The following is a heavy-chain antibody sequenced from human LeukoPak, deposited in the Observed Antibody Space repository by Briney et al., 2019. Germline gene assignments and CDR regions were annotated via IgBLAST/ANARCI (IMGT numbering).Heavy chain of an antibody. J-gene: IGHJ4*02. Sequence: VASVKVSCKASGYTFTSYGISWVRQAPGQGLEWMGWISAYNGNTNYAQKLQGRVTMTTDTSTSTAYMELSRLRSDDTAVYYCAKSLVAGPEPDYWGQGTLVTVSS. CDR1: GYTFTSYG. V-gene: IGHV1-18*01. CDR2: ISAYNGNT. CDR3: AKSLVAGPEPDY. D-gene: IGHD6-19*01.